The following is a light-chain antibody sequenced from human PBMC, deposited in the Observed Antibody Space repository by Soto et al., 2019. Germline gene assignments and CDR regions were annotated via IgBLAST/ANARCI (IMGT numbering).Light chain of an antibody. CDR2: GAS. V-gene: IGKV3-15*01. J-gene: IGKJ1*01. CDR1: QSVSSN. CDR3: QQYNNWTRP. Sequence: EIVMTQSPATLSVSPWERATLSCRASQSVSSNLAWYQQKPGQAPRLLIYGASTRATGIPARFSGSGSGTEFTLTISSLQSEDFAVYYCQQYNNWTRPFGQGNKVEIK.